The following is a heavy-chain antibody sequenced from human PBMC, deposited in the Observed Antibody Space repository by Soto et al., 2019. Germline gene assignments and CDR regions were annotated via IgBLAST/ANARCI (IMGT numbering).Heavy chain of an antibody. CDR1: GFISRDDY. J-gene: IGHJ4*02. CDR2: TNKDGSEA. CDR3: ARDVWFAIDS. D-gene: IGHD3-9*01. V-gene: IGHV3-7*03. Sequence: PGGSLRLSCVASGFISRDDYMSWVRQAPGKGLEWVAKTNKDGSEAYYVDSLEGRSTISRDNAKKLLFLEMKSLRVDGTAVYYCARDVWFAIDSWGRGTLVTVSS.